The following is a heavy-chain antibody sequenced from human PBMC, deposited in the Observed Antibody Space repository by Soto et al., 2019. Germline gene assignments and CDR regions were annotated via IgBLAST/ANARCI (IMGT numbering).Heavy chain of an antibody. V-gene: IGHV4-59*08. D-gene: IGHD6-19*01. CDR3: ARHSSGWVRHYYYYYMDV. CDR2: IYYSGST. CDR1: GGSISSYY. Sequence: SETLSLTCTVSGGSISSYYWSWIRQPPGKGLEWIGYIYYSGSTNYNPSLKSRVTISVDTSKNQFSLKLSSVTAADTAVYYCARHSSGWVRHYYYYYMDVWGKGTTVTVSS. J-gene: IGHJ6*03.